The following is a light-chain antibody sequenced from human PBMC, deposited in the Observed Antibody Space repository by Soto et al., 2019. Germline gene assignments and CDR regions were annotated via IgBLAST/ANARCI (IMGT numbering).Light chain of an antibody. Sequence: QSVLTQPASVSGSPGQSITISCTGTSNDVGVYNYVSWYQHHPGKAPKLMIYEVTNRPSGISDRFSGSKSGNTASLTISGLQAEDEADYYCSTYTSTSTLIVFGTGTKLTVL. CDR1: SNDVGVYNY. CDR2: EVT. CDR3: STYTSTSTLIV. J-gene: IGLJ1*01. V-gene: IGLV2-14*01.